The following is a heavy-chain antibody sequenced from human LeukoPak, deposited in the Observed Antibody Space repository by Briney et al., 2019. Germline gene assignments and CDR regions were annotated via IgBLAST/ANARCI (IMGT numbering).Heavy chain of an antibody. CDR3: ARNKAITGFFGMDV. D-gene: IGHD1-20*01. Sequence: GGSLRLSCVASGFTFSDYALHWVRQAPGKGLEWVAVISYGGTHEYHTDSVKGRFTISRDNSKNTLHLQMNSLRPEDTSVYYCARNKAITGFFGMDVWGLGTTVTVTS. J-gene: IGHJ6*02. CDR1: GFTFSDYA. CDR2: ISYGGTHE. V-gene: IGHV3-30*10.